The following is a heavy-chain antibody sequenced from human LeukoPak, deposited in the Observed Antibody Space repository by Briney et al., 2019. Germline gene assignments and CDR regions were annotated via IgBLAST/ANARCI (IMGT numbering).Heavy chain of an antibody. Sequence: GGSLRLSCAASGYTFSSYGMSWVRQAPGKGLEWVSVIYSGGSTYYADSVKGRFTISRDNSKNTLYLQMNSLRAEDTAVYYCARERRSSSPLGYWGQGTLVTVSS. V-gene: IGHV3-66*01. CDR3: ARERRSSSPLGY. CDR1: GYTFSSYG. D-gene: IGHD6-13*01. J-gene: IGHJ4*02. CDR2: IYSGGST.